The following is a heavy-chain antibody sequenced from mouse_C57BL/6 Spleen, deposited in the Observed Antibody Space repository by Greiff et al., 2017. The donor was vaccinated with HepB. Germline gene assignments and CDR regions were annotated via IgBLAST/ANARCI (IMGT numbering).Heavy chain of an antibody. Sequence: EVKLMESGEGLVKPGGSLKLSCAASGFTFSSYAMSWVRQTPEKRLEWVAYISSGGDYIYYADTVKGRFTISRDNARNTLYLQMSSLKSEDTAMYYCTRPLSGYNAMDYWGQGTSVTVSS. CDR2: ISSGGDYI. CDR3: TRPLSGYNAMDY. J-gene: IGHJ4*01. CDR1: GFTFSSYA. V-gene: IGHV5-9-1*02. D-gene: IGHD3-2*02.